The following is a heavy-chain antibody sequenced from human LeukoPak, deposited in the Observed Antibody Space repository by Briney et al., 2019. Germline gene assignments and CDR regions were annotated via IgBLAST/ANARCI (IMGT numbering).Heavy chain of an antibody. V-gene: IGHV3-15*07. J-gene: IGHJ4*02. D-gene: IGHD1-20*01. CDR2: IKSKADGETI. CDR3: STLTSRGLSDS. Sequence: GGSLRLSCAASGFTFSNAWMNWVRQAPGKGLEWVGRIKSKADGETIDYAAPVKGRFTFSRDDSKNMLYLQMNSLRSEDTAVYYCSTLTSRGLSDSWGQGTLVTVSS. CDR1: GFTFSNAW.